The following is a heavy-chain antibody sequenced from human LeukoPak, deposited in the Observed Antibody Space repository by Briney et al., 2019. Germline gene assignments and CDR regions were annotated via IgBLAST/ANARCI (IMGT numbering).Heavy chain of an antibody. CDR1: GYTFTSYG. CDR3: ARESHVTREDY. V-gene: IGHV1-18*01. CDR2: ISANDGNT. Sequence: ASVKVSCKASGYTFTSYGISWVRQAPGQGLEWMGWISANDGNTDYPQRLQGRVTMTTDTSTSTAYMELRSLRSDDTAVYYCARESHVTREDYWGQGTLVTVSS. D-gene: IGHD3-10*01. J-gene: IGHJ4*02.